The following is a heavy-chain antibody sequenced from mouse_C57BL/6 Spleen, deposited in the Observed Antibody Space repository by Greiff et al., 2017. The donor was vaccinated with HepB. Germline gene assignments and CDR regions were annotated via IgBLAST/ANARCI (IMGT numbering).Heavy chain of an antibody. CDR1: GYTFTSYG. D-gene: IGHD4-1*01. CDR3: ASQNWEGYAMDY. V-gene: IGHV1-81*01. Sequence: VQLQESGAELARPGASVKLSCKASGYTFTSYGISWVKQRTGQGLEWIGEIYPRSGNTYYNEKFKGKATLTADKSSSTAYMELRSLTSEDSAVYFCASQNWEGYAMDYWGQGTSVTVSS. CDR2: IYPRSGNT. J-gene: IGHJ4*01.